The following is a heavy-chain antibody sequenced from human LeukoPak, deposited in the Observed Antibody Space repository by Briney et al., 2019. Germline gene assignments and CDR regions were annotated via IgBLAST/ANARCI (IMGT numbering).Heavy chain of an antibody. CDR3: ARDLGDSSGYFDY. D-gene: IGHD3-22*01. J-gene: IGHJ4*02. Sequence: GGSLRLSCAASGFTFSSYWMSWVRQAPGKGLEWVANIKQDGSEKYYVDSVKGRFTISRDNAKNSLYLQMNSLRAEDTAVYYCARDLGDSSGYFDYWGQGTLVTVSS. V-gene: IGHV3-7*01. CDR2: IKQDGSEK. CDR1: GFTFSSYW.